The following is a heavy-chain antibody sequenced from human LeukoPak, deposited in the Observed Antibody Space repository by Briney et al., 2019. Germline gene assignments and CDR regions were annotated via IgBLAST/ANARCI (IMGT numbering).Heavy chain of an antibody. D-gene: IGHD3-22*01. CDR1: GFTFGSYA. V-gene: IGHV3-48*04. Sequence: GGSLRLSCAASGFTFGSYAMSWVRQAPRKGLEGVSYISSSCSTIYYEDSVKGRFTISRDNAKNSLYLQMNSLRAEDTAGYYCARMGGNYYDSSGYYCPSNFDYWGQGTLVTVSS. J-gene: IGHJ4*02. CDR3: ARMGGNYYDSSGYYCPSNFDY. CDR2: ISSSCSTI.